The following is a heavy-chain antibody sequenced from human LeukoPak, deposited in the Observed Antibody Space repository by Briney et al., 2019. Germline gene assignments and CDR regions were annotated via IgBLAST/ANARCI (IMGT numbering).Heavy chain of an antibody. CDR3: AREATGWRPLDF. D-gene: IGHD6-19*01. CDR1: GDSVSSNSAA. V-gene: IGHV6-1*01. Sequence: SQTLSLTCAISGDSVSSNSAAWSWIRQSPSRGLEWLGRTYYRSKWYNDYAVSVKGRVTINPDTSKNQFSLQLNSVTPEDTAVYYCAREATGWRPLDFWGQGTLVTVSS. CDR2: TYYRSKWYN. J-gene: IGHJ4*02.